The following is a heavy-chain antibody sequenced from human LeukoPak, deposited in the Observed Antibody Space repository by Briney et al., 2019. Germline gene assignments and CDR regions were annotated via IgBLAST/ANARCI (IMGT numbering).Heavy chain of an antibody. J-gene: IGHJ4*02. V-gene: IGHV4-59*12. CDR1: GGSISSYY. CDR3: ARDQDYGGKGDY. CDR2: IYYSGST. D-gene: IGHD4-23*01. Sequence: SETLSLTCTVSGGSISSYYWNWIRQPPGRGLEWIGYIYYSGSTNYNPSLKSRVTISVDTSKNQFSLKLSSVTAADTAVYYCARDQDYGGKGDYWGQGTLVTVSS.